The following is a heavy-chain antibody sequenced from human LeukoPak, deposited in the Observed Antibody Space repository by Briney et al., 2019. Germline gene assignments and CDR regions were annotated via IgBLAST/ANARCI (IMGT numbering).Heavy chain of an antibody. D-gene: IGHD3-22*01. Sequence: PGGSLRLSCAASGFTFSNYAMNWVRQSPGKGLEWVSGVSGSGSYTYFADSVKGRFTISRDNSKDTLFPHMSSLRAEDTAVYFCATRPRDSSGYYLGALDGWGQGTTVTVSS. CDR2: VSGSGSYT. CDR3: ATRPRDSSGYYLGALDG. V-gene: IGHV3-23*01. J-gene: IGHJ3*01. CDR1: GFTFSNYA.